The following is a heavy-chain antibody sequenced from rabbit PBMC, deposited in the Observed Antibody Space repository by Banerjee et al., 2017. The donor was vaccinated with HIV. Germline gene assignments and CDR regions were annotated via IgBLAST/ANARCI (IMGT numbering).Heavy chain of an antibody. CDR3: ARDLAGAIGWNFNL. CDR1: GFSFNNTYW. V-gene: IGHV1S45*01. CDR2: INTSSGNT. Sequence: QEQLEESGGDLVKPEGSLTLTCTASGFSFNNTYWIYWVRQAPGKGLEWIACINTSSGNTVYASWAKGRFTISRTSSTTVTLQMTSLTAADTATYFCARDLAGAIGWNFNLWGPGTLVTVS. D-gene: IGHD4-1*01. J-gene: IGHJ4*01.